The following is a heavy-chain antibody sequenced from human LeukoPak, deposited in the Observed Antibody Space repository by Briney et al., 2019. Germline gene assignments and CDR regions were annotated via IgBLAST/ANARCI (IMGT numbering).Heavy chain of an antibody. V-gene: IGHV1-18*01. CDR2: ISAYNGNT. CDR3: ARGTRGVNSPYFDY. CDR1: GYTFTSYG. J-gene: IGHJ4*02. D-gene: IGHD4-23*01. Sequence: GASVEVSCKASGYTFTSYGISWVRQAPGQGLEWMGWISAYNGNTNYAQKLQGRVTMTTDTSTSTAYMELRSLRSDDTAVYYCARGTRGVNSPYFDYWGQGTLVTVSS.